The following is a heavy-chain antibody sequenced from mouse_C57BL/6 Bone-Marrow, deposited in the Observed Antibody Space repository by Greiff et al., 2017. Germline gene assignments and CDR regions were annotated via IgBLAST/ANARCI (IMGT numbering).Heavy chain of an antibody. Sequence: EVKLVESGGGLVKPGGSLKLSCAASGFTFSSYAMSWVPQTPEKRLEWVATFSDGGSYPYYPDNVKGRFTISRDNAKNTLYLQMSHLKSEDTAMYYCAREGGSSSFDYWGQGTTLTVSS. J-gene: IGHJ2*01. D-gene: IGHD1-1*01. CDR1: GFTFSSYA. CDR2: FSDGGSYP. CDR3: AREGGSSSFDY. V-gene: IGHV5-4*01.